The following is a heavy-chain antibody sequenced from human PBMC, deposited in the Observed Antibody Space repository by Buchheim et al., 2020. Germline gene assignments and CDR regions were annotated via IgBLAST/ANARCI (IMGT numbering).Heavy chain of an antibody. CDR2: ISSSGNKI. V-gene: IGHV3-48*03. Sequence: EVQVVESGGGLIQPGGSLRLSCTASGFSFSNYKMSWVRQAPGKGLAWVSSISSSGNKIYYDDSVRGRFTLPIEIDKNSLSLQMNSLRAEDTAVYFCAREGVLVVPSTVNSDHYYYGLDVWGQGTT. J-gene: IGHJ6*02. CDR3: AREGVLVVPSTVNSDHYYYGLDV. D-gene: IGHD2-2*01. CDR1: GFSFSNYK.